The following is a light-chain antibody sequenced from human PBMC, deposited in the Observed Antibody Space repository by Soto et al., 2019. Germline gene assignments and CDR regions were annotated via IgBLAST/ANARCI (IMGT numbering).Light chain of an antibody. J-gene: IGLJ1*01. Sequence: SVLTQPASVSGSPGQSIALSCTGTSRDVGGYNYVSWYQQHPGKAPKLMVYDVSNRPSGVSNRFSGSKSGNTASLTISGLQAEDEADYYCSSYTSSSTYVFGTGTKVTVL. V-gene: IGLV2-14*01. CDR3: SSYTSSSTYV. CDR1: SRDVGGYNY. CDR2: DVS.